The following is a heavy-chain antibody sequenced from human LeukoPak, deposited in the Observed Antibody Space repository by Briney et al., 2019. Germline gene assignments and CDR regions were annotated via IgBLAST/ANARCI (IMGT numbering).Heavy chain of an antibody. V-gene: IGHV3-30*18. D-gene: IGHD3-22*01. CDR2: ISYDGGKK. J-gene: IGHJ4*02. CDR3: AKVIRASISVIVVVKASFDY. CDR1: GFTFSSHD. Sequence: GGSLRLSCAASGFTFSSHDMHWVRQAPGKGLEWVAFISYDGGKKDYADSVKGRFTISRDNSRNTLYLQMNSLRAEDTAVYYCAKVIRASISVIVVVKASFDYWGQGSLVTVSS.